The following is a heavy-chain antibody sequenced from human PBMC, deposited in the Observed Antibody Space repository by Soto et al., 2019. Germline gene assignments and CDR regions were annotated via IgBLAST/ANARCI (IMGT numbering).Heavy chain of an antibody. CDR2: IWNDGSNK. CDR1: GFSFSNYG. D-gene: IGHD2-2*01. V-gene: IGHV3-33*01. Sequence: VGSLRLSCAASGFSFSNYGMYWVRQAPGKGLEWVAVIWNDGSNKYYADSVKGRFTISRDNSKNTLYLQMNSLRAEDTAVYYCVRALANDCSSTSCYPYGMDVWGQGTTVTVSS. CDR3: VRALANDCSSTSCYPYGMDV. J-gene: IGHJ6*02.